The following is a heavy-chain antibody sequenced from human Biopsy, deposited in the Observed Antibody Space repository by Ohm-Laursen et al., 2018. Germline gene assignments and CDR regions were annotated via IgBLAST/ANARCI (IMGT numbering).Heavy chain of an antibody. D-gene: IGHD4-17*01. Sequence: SLRLSCTASGSILNNYGLSWVRQAPGKGLEWVSAIRGSGLTTFYTDSVKGRFTISRDNSKNTLSLQMNSLRAEDTAIYYCTCRYGDYPLWGQGTMVTVSS. CDR3: TCRYGDYPL. CDR2: IRGSGLTT. V-gene: IGHV3-23*01. J-gene: IGHJ3*01. CDR1: GSILNNYG.